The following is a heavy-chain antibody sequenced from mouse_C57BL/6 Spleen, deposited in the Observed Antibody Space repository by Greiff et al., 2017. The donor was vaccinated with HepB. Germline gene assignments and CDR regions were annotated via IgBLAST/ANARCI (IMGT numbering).Heavy chain of an antibody. CDR3: AREGLAYGGFGY. V-gene: IGHV5-6*02. J-gene: IGHJ2*01. D-gene: IGHD1-1*01. CDR2: ISSGGSYT. Sequence: DVKLVESGGDLVKPGGSLKLSCAASGFTFSSYGMSWVRQTPDQRLEWVATISSGGSYTYYPDSVKGRFTISRDNANNTLYLQMSSLKSEDTAMYYCAREGLAYGGFGYWGQGTTLTVSS. CDR1: GFTFSSYG.